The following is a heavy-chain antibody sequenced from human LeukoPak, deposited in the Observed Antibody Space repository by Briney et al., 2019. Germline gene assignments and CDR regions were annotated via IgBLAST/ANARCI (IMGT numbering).Heavy chain of an antibody. V-gene: IGHV3-21*04. CDR1: GFTFSSYS. CDR2: ISSSSSYI. Sequence: GESLRLSCAASGFTFSSYSMNWVRQAPGKGLEWVSSISSSSSYIYYADSVKGRFTISRDNSKNTLYLQMNSLRAEDTAVYYCAKVGEDYVWGSYLDYWGQGTLVTVSS. J-gene: IGHJ4*02. CDR3: AKVGEDYVWGSYLDY. D-gene: IGHD3-16*02.